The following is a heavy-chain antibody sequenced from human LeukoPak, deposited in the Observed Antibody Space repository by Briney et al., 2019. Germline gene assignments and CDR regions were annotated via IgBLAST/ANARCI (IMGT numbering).Heavy chain of an antibody. V-gene: IGHV1-18*03. J-gene: IGHJ4*02. Sequence: GASVRISCKASNYTFTNYGIMWVRQAPGQGLEWMGWISAYTGNTMFAQKHQGRVALTTDTSTTTAYMELRSLRSDDMAVYYCARDLEPAPRCKSGGNCYPLYWGQGTLVTVSS. CDR1: NYTFTNYG. CDR3: ARDLEPAPRCKSGGNCYPLY. D-gene: IGHD2-15*01. CDR2: ISAYTGNT.